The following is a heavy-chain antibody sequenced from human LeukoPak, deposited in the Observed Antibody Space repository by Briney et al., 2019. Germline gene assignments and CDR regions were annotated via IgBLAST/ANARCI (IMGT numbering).Heavy chain of an antibody. CDR1: GGSISSSSYY. J-gene: IGHJ1*01. CDR3: ARGLLSGYSGYISTRHRKEYFQH. Sequence: SETLSLTCTVSGGSISSSSYYWGWICQPPGKGLEWIGSIYYSGSAYYGPSLKSRVTISIDTSKNQFSLKLTSVTAADTAVYYCARGLLSGYSGYISTRHRKEYFQHWGQGTLVTVSS. V-gene: IGHV4-39*01. CDR2: IYYSGSA. D-gene: IGHD5-12*01.